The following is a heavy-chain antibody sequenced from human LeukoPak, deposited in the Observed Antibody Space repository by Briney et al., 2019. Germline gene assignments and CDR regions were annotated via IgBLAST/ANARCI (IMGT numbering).Heavy chain of an antibody. CDR1: GFTFSSYA. Sequence: GGSLRLSCAASGFTFSSYAMSWVRQAPGKGLEWVSAISGSGGSTYYADSVKGRFTISRDNSKNTLYPQMNSLRAEDTAVYYCAKDRLHYYDSSGYFSSNWFDPWGQGTLVTVSS. J-gene: IGHJ5*02. D-gene: IGHD3-22*01. CDR2: ISGSGGST. V-gene: IGHV3-23*01. CDR3: AKDRLHYYDSSGYFSSNWFDP.